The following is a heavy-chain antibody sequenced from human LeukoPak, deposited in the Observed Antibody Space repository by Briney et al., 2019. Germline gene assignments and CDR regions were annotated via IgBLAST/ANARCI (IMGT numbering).Heavy chain of an antibody. CDR1: GFTFSNYW. D-gene: IGHD2-21*02. Sequence: PGGSLRLSCAASGFTFSNYWMTWVRRAPGKGLEWVANIKLDGSEKHGVDSVKGRFTISRDNAKNSLYLQMNSLRAEDTAVYYCGRGTAVIPGIDYWGQGNLDPVSS. J-gene: IGHJ4*02. CDR3: GRGTAVIPGIDY. CDR2: IKLDGSEK. V-gene: IGHV3-7*04.